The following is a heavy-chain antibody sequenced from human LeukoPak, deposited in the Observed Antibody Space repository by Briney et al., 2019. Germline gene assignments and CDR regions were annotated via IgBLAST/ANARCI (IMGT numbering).Heavy chain of an antibody. Sequence: GGSLRLSCAAYGFTFNSYAMSWVRQAPGKGLEWVSTISGSGRTTYYADSVKGRFTISRDNSMNTLYVQMNSLRAEDTAIYYCAKLGIAQSWWNIDYWGQGTLVTVSS. V-gene: IGHV3-23*01. D-gene: IGHD1/OR15-1a*01. CDR1: GFTFNSYA. CDR3: AKLGIAQSWWNIDY. J-gene: IGHJ4*02. CDR2: ISGSGRTT.